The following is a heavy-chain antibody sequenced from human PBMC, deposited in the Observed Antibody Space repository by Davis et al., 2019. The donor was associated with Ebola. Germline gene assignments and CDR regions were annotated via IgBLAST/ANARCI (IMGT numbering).Heavy chain of an antibody. CDR1: GFTLSSYW. J-gene: IGHJ5*02. CDR2: INSDGSST. V-gene: IGHV3-74*01. Sequence: HTGGSLRLSCAASGFTLSSYWMHWVRQAPGKGLVWVSRINSDGSSTSYADSVKGRFTISRDNAKNTLYLQMNSLRAEDTAVYYCARGAPRNWNWFDHWGQGTLVTVSS. CDR3: ARGAPRNWNWFDH.